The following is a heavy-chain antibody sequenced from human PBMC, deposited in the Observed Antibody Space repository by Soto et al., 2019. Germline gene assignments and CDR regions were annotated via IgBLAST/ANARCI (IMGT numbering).Heavy chain of an antibody. Sequence: QVQLVQSGAEVKKPGASVMVSCKTSGYTFASYYMHWVRQAPGRGLEWMGTINPSGGSTSSAQRFQGRVTMTRDTSTNTVYMELSSLRSEDTAVYYCARDFVLVPSALYYYDYWGQGTLVTVSS. CDR3: ARDFVLVPSALYYYDY. D-gene: IGHD2-2*01. CDR1: GYTFASYY. J-gene: IGHJ4*02. V-gene: IGHV1-46*01. CDR2: INPSGGST.